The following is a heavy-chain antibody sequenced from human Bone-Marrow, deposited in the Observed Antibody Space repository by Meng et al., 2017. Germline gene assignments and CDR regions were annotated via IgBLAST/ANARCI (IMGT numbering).Heavy chain of an antibody. J-gene: IGHJ4*02. Sequence: VESGGGLVQPGWSRARSVAASVFTFSSLAMNWVRQAPGKGLEWVSIIWNDGSNKYYAESVRGRFTISRDNSENTLYLQMSGLRIDDTGVYYCVWDDKAVADYWGQGTLVTVSS. V-gene: IGHV3-33*01. D-gene: IGHD1-1*01. CDR3: VWDDKAVADY. CDR2: IWNDGSNK. CDR1: VFTFSSLA.